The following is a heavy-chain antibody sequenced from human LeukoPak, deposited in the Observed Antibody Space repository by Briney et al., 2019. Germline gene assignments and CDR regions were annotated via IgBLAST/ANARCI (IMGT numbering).Heavy chain of an antibody. CDR1: GSTFTNHG. V-gene: IGHV1-2*02. CDR2: INPNSGGT. D-gene: IGHD1-26*01. CDR3: ARWWELLEAFDI. J-gene: IGHJ3*02. Sequence: GASVKVSCKVSGSTFTNHGISWVREAPGQGLEWMGWINPNSGGTNYAQKFQGRVTMTRDTSISTAYMELSRLRSDDTAVYYCARWWELLEAFDIWGQGTMVTVSS.